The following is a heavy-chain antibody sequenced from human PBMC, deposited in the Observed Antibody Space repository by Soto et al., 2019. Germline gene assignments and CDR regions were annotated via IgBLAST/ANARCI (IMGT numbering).Heavy chain of an antibody. CDR2: INPSGGST. V-gene: IGHV1-46*01. D-gene: IGHD3-10*01. CDR1: GYTFTSYY. Sequence: GASVKVSCKASGYTFTSYYMHWVRQAPGQGLEWMGIINPSGGSTSYAQKFQGRVTMTRDTSTSTVDMELSSLRSEDTAVYYCARSGGLWFGELSTNYYYYGMDVWGQGTTVTVSS. CDR3: ARSGGLWFGELSTNYYYYGMDV. J-gene: IGHJ6*02.